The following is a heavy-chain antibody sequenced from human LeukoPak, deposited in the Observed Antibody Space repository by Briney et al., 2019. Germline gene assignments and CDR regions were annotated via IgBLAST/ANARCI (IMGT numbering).Heavy chain of an antibody. CDR2: INHSGST. CDR1: GFTFSSYA. D-gene: IGHD5-12*01. Sequence: PGGSLRLSCAASGFTFSSYAMSWVRQPPGKGMEWIGEINHSGSTNYNPSLKSRVTISVDTSKNQFSLKLSSVTAADTAVYYCARGRGWRVATINWKPEVDFCAFDYWGQGTLVTVSS. J-gene: IGHJ4*02. V-gene: IGHV4-34*01. CDR3: ARGRGWRVATINWKPEVDFCAFDY.